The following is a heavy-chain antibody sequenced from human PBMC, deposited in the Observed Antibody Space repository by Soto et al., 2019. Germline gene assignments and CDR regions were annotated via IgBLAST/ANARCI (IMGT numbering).Heavy chain of an antibody. CDR3: AREVRVLWFGELLAWFDP. J-gene: IGHJ5*02. Sequence: PSETLSLTCTVSGGSISSYYWSWIRQPPGKGLEWIGYIYYSGSTNYNPSLKSRVTISVDTSKNQFSLKLSSVTAVDTAVYYCAREVRVLWFGELLAWFDPWGQGTLVTVSS. CDR1: GGSISSYY. CDR2: IYYSGST. D-gene: IGHD3-10*01. V-gene: IGHV4-59*01.